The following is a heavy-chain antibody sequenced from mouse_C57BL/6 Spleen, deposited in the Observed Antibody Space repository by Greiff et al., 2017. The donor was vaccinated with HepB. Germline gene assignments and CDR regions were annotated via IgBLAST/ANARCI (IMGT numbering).Heavy chain of an antibody. D-gene: IGHD2-4*01. CDR1: GFTFTDYY. Sequence: EVQLVESGGGLVQPGGSLSLSCAASGFTFTDYYMSWVRQPPGKALEWLGFIRNKANGYTTEYSASVKGRFTISRDNSQSILYLQMNALRAEDSATYYCARSIYYDYGRFAYWGQGTLVTVSA. CDR2: IRNKANGYTT. V-gene: IGHV7-3*01. J-gene: IGHJ3*01. CDR3: ARSIYYDYGRFAY.